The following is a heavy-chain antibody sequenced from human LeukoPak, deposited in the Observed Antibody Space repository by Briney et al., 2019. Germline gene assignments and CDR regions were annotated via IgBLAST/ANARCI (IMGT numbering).Heavy chain of an antibody. CDR2: FDPEDGET. D-gene: IGHD3-16*02. J-gene: IGHJ6*02. Sequence: ASVTVSCTVSGYTLTELSMHWVRQAPGKGLEWMGGFDPEDGETIYAQKFQGRVTMTEDTSTDTAYMELSSLRSEDTAVYYCATDSLMITFGGVIDQYGMDVWGQGTTVTVSS. CDR1: GYTLTELS. V-gene: IGHV1-24*01. CDR3: ATDSLMITFGGVIDQYGMDV.